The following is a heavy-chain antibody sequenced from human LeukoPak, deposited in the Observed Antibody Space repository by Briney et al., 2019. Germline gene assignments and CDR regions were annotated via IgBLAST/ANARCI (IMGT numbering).Heavy chain of an antibody. D-gene: IGHD5-12*01. CDR1: GFTFSSYW. V-gene: IGHV3-7*03. CDR3: ARDQATDYFDY. CDR2: IKQDGSEK. J-gene: IGHJ4*02. Sequence: GGSLRLSCAASGFTFSSYWMSWVRQAPGKGLEWVANIKQDGSEKYYVDSVKGRFTISGDNAKNSLYLQMNSLRAEDTAVYYCARDQATDYFDYWGQGTLVTVSS.